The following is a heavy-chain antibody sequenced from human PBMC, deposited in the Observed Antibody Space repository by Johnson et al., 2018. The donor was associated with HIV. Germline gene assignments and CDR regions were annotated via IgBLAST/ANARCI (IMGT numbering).Heavy chain of an antibody. CDR2: ISSNGGST. Sequence: VQLVESGGGLVQPGGSLRLSCAASGFTFSMYAMHWVRQAPGKGLEYVSAISSNGGSTYYADSVKGRFTISRDNSKNTLYLQMGSLRAEDMAVYYCARDEPTDDAFDIWGQGTMVTVSS. CDR3: ARDEPTDDAFDI. V-gene: IGHV3-64*07. CDR1: GFTFSMYA. J-gene: IGHJ3*02.